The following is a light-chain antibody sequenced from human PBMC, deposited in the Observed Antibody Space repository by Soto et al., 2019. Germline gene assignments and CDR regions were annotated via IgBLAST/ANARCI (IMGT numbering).Light chain of an antibody. V-gene: IGKV2D-29*01. J-gene: IGKJ4*01. Sequence: EIVMTQTPLSLSVTPGQSASISCRSSQTLLHSNGKSYLYWYLQKAGQAPQLLIYEVSKRFSGVPDRFSGSGAGTDFTLKISRVEAEDVGVYYCLRSLQFPLTFGGGTKVEIK. CDR2: EVS. CDR3: LRSLQFPLT. CDR1: QTLLHSNGKSY.